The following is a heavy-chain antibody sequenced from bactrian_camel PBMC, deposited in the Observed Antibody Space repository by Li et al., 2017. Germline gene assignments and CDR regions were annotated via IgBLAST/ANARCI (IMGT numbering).Heavy chain of an antibody. CDR3: TRALSAYSDFAAYNY. CDR1: GYVVSTHS. J-gene: IGHJ4*01. D-gene: IGHD4*01. Sequence: HVQLVESGGGSVQAGGSLRLSCAASGYVVSTHSMGWFRQAPGKEREGVASIERYGATIYANSAKGRFTISKDSAKNTLYLQLNSLKTEDTAMYFCTRALSAYSDFAAYNYWGQGTQVTVS. CDR2: IERYGAT. V-gene: IGHV3S53*01.